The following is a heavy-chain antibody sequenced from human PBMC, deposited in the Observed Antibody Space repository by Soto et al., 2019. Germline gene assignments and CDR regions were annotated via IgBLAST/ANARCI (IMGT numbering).Heavy chain of an antibody. J-gene: IGHJ5*02. V-gene: IGHV4-39*07. CDR2: IYYSGST. CDR3: ARARQYYDCEFDP. Sequence: SETLSLTCTVSGGSISSSSYYWGWIRQPPGKGLEWIGSIYYSGSTYYNPSLKSRVTISVDTSKNQFSLKLTSVTAADTAMYYGARARQYYDCEFDPRGQRTPVTVSS. D-gene: IGHD3-22*01. CDR1: GGSISSSSYY.